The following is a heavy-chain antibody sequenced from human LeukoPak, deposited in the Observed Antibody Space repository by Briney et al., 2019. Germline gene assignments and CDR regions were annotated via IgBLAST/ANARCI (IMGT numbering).Heavy chain of an antibody. CDR3: ARGDTIFDAGSLDY. Sequence: ASVKVSCKASGYTFTVYYMHWVRQAPGHGLEWMGWINPNSGGTNYAQKFQGRVTMTSDTSISTAYMELSRLRSDDTAAYYCARGDTIFDAGSLDYWGQGTLVTVSS. J-gene: IGHJ4*02. D-gene: IGHD3-3*01. CDR2: INPNSGGT. CDR1: GYTFTVYY. V-gene: IGHV1-2*02.